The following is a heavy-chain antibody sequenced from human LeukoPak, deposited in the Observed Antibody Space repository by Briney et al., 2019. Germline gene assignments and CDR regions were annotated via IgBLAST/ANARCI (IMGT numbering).Heavy chain of an antibody. V-gene: IGHV4-59*01. Sequence: SETLSLTCTVSGGSISSYYWSWIRQPPGKGLEWIGYIYYSGSTNYNPSLKSRVTISVDTSKNQFSLKLSSVTAADTAVYYCARGAWYYDSSGALDYWGQGTLVTVSS. CDR1: GGSISSYY. CDR2: IYYSGST. D-gene: IGHD3-22*01. CDR3: ARGAWYYDSSGALDY. J-gene: IGHJ4*02.